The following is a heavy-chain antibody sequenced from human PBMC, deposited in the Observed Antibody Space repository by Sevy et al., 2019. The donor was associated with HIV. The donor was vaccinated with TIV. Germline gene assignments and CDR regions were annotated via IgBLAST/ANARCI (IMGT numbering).Heavy chain of an antibody. Sequence: SETLPLTCTVSGGSISSGGYYWSWIRQHPGKGLEWIGYIYYSGSTYYNPSLKSRVTISVDTSKNQFSLKLSSVTAADTAVYYCARDLRAAGFDYWGQGTLVTVSS. V-gene: IGHV4-31*03. D-gene: IGHD6-13*01. CDR2: IYYSGST. J-gene: IGHJ4*02. CDR1: GGSISSGGYY. CDR3: ARDLRAAGFDY.